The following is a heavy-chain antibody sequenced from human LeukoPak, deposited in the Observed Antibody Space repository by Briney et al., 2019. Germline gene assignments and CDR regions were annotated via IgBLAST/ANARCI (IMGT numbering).Heavy chain of an antibody. D-gene: IGHD3-22*01. V-gene: IGHV1-2*02. Sequence: ASVKVSCKASGGTFSSYAISWVRQAPGQGLEWMGWINPNSGGTNYAQKFQGRVTMTRDTSISTAYMELSRLRSDDTAVYYCARSSLYDSSGYWIDYWGQGTLVTVSS. CDR2: INPNSGGT. J-gene: IGHJ4*02. CDR3: ARSSLYDSSGYWIDY. CDR1: GGTFSSYA.